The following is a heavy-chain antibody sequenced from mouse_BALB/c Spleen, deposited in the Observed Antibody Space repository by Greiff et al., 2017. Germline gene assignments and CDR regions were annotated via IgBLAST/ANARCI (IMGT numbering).Heavy chain of an antibody. CDR1: GYSITSDYA. J-gene: IGHJ4*01. CDR2: ISYSGST. CDR3: ARRAYYVNYGDAMDY. Sequence: EVQGVESGPGLVKPSQSLSLTCTVTGYSITSDYAWNWIRQFPGNKLEWMGYISYSGSTSYNPSLKSRISITRDTSNNQFFLQLNSLTTEDTATYYCARRAYYVNYGDAMDYWGQGTSVTVSS. V-gene: IGHV3-2*02. D-gene: IGHD2-10*01.